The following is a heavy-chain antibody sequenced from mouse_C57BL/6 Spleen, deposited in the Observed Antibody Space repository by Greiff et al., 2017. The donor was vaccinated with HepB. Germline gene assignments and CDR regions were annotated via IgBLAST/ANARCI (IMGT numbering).Heavy chain of an antibody. CDR2: INPNNGGT. CDR1: GYTFTDYY. J-gene: IGHJ1*03. Sequence: VQLQQSGPELVKPGASVKISCKASGYTFTDYYMNWVKQSHGKSLEWIGDINPNNGGTSYNQKFKGKATLTVDKSSSTAYMELRSLTSEDSAVYYCARGEIYYEYDWYFDVWGTGTTVTVSS. CDR3: ARGEIYYEYDWYFDV. V-gene: IGHV1-26*01. D-gene: IGHD2-4*01.